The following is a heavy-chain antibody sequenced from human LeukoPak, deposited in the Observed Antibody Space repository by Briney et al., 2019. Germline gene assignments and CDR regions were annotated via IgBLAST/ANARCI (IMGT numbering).Heavy chain of an antibody. J-gene: IGHJ6*03. CDR1: GGSFSGYH. CDR3: ARGRHDITMIVVVMTSVSYYLDV. D-gene: IGHD3-22*01. Sequence: SETLSLTCAVYGGSFSGYHWTWIRQSPGKGLEWIGDINPSGSTYYNPSLKSRLTISVDTSKNQFSLRLRSVTAADTAVYYCARGRHDITMIVVVMTSVSYYLDVWGKGTTVTVS. CDR2: INPSGST. V-gene: IGHV4-34*01.